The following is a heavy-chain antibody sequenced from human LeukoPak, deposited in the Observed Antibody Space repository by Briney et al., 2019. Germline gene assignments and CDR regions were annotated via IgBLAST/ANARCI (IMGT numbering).Heavy chain of an antibody. CDR1: GFTFSSYS. CDR2: IWFDGRTK. J-gene: IGHJ4*02. CDR3: ARDGGANSGKPPDF. D-gene: IGHD3-16*01. Sequence: PGGSLRLSCAASGFTFSSYSMHWVRQAPGKGLEWVAFIWFDGRTKYHAGSVKGRFTISRDNSQSTLFLQLNSLTAEDTALYYCARDGGANSGKPPDFWGQGTLVTVSS. V-gene: IGHV3-33*01.